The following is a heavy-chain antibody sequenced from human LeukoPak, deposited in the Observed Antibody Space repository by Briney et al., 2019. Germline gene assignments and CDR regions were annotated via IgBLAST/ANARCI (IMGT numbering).Heavy chain of an antibody. J-gene: IGHJ6*03. CDR1: GYTFTGYY. V-gene: IGHV1-2*02. CDR2: INPNSGGT. CDR3: ARDRGSGYYYYYYMDV. D-gene: IGHD1-26*01. Sequence: GASVKVSCKASGYTFTGYYMHWVRQAPGQGLEWMGWINPNSGGTNYAQKFQGRVTMTRDTSISTAYMELSRLRSDDTAVYYCARDRGSGYYYYYYMDVWGKGTTVTVSS.